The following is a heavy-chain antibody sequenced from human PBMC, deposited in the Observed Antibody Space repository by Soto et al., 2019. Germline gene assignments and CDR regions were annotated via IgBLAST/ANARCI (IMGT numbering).Heavy chain of an antibody. D-gene: IGHD2-2*01. CDR1: GYTFTGYY. V-gene: IGHV1-2*04. Sequence: GASVKVSCKASGYTFTGYYMHWVRQAPGQGLEWMGWINPNSGGTNYAQKFQGWVTMTRDTSISTAYMELSRLRSDDTAVYYCARRSGYCSSTSCYAGETDYYGMDVWGQGTTVTVSS. CDR2: INPNSGGT. J-gene: IGHJ6*02. CDR3: ARRSGYCSSTSCYAGETDYYGMDV.